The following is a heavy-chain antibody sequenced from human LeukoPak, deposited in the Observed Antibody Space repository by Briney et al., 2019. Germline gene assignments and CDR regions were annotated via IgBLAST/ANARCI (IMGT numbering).Heavy chain of an antibody. CDR1: GFTFSSYA. Sequence: GGSLRLSCAASGFTFSSYAMRWVRQAPGKGLEWVSSISNTGSTHFYADAVKGRFTISRDNSKNTLYLQMNSLRVEDTAVYYCASHHRIAVVGSEYFQHWGQGTLVTVSS. CDR3: ASHHRIAVVGSEYFQH. D-gene: IGHD6-19*01. CDR2: ISNTGSTH. V-gene: IGHV3-23*01. J-gene: IGHJ1*01.